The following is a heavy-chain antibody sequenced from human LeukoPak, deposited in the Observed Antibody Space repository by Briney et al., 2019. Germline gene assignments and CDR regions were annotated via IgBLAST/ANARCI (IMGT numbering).Heavy chain of an antibody. CDR2: ISYDGSNK. Sequence: PGGSLRLSCAASGFTFSSYAMHWVRQAPGKGLEWVAVISYDGSNKYYADSVKGRFTISRDNSKNTLYLQMNSLRAEDTALYSCARGQHRWAYSHNLMSFWGPGTLVTVSS. D-gene: IGHD4-11*01. V-gene: IGHV3-30*04. CDR3: ARGQHRWAYSHNLMSF. J-gene: IGHJ3*01. CDR1: GFTFSSYA.